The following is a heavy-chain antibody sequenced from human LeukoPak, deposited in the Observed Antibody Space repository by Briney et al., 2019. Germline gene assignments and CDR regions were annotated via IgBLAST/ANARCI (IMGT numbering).Heavy chain of an antibody. CDR2: INHSGST. D-gene: IGHD3-10*01. CDR1: GGSFSGYY. V-gene: IGHV4-34*01. CDR3: ARGGETMVRGVIIADFDY. J-gene: IGHJ4*02. Sequence: SETLSLTCAVYGGSFSGYYWSWIRQPPGKGLEWIGEINHSGSTNYNPSLKSRVTISVDTSKNQFSLKLCSVTAADTAVYYCARGGETMVRGVIIADFDYWGQGTLVTVSS.